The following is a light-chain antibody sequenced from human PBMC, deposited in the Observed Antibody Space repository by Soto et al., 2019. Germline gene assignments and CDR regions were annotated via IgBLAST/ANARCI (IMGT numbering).Light chain of an antibody. V-gene: IGLV2-14*01. Sequence: QSVLTQPASVSGSPGQSITISCTGSSTVVGGYNYVSWYQQHPGKAPKVMIYEVSNRPSGVSNRFSGSKSGNTASLTISGLQAEDEADYYCSSYTSSSTYVFGTGTKGTVL. CDR1: STVVGGYNY. CDR3: SSYTSSSTYV. J-gene: IGLJ1*01. CDR2: EVS.